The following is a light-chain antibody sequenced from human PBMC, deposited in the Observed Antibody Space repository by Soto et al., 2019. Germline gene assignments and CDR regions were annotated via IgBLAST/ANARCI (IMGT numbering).Light chain of an antibody. J-gene: IGKJ1*01. Sequence: DIQMTQSPSTLSGSVGDRVTITCRASQTISSWLAWYQQKPGKAPKVLISDASTLESGVPSRFSGSGSGTEFTLTIDSVQPDDFAMYYCQQYNSYSRTFGRGTKVDI. CDR2: DAS. CDR3: QQYNSYSRT. V-gene: IGKV1-5*01. CDR1: QTISSW.